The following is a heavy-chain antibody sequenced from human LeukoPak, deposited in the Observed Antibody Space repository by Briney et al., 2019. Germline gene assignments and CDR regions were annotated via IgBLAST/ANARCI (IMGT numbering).Heavy chain of an antibody. V-gene: IGHV3-30*02. J-gene: IGHJ4*02. CDR1: GFTFSSYG. CDR3: AKEKISYSSSSGQGY. D-gene: IGHD6-6*01. Sequence: GGSLRLSCAASGFTFSSYGMHWVRQAPGKGLERVAFIRDDGNNKYYADSVKGRFTISRDNSTSTLYLQMNRLRAEDTAVYYCAKEKISYSSSSGQGYWGQGTLVTVSS. CDR2: IRDDGNNK.